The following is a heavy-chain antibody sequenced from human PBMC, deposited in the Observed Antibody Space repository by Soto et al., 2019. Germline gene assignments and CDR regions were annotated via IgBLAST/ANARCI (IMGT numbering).Heavy chain of an antibody. V-gene: IGHV4-59*08. CDR1: GGSISSYY. Sequence: QVQLQESGPGLVKPSETLSLSCTVSGGSISSYYWSWIRQPPGKGLEWIGYIYYSGGTHSNPSLKIRVTMSIDASKTQFSLNLSSVTAADTAVYYCARHARGLDVWGKGTTVTVSS. CDR2: IYYSGGT. D-gene: IGHD6-6*01. CDR3: ARHARGLDV. J-gene: IGHJ6*04.